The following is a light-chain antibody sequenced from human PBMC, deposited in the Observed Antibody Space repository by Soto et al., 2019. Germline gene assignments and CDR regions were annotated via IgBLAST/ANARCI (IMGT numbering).Light chain of an antibody. CDR1: SSNIGSNT. V-gene: IGLV1-44*01. J-gene: IGLJ1*01. CDR2: NNN. Sequence: QSVLTQPPSASGTPGQRVTISCSGSSSNIGSNTVNSYQQLPGTAPKHLIYNNNQRPSGVPDRFSGSKSGTSASQAISGLQSEDETDYYGAAWDDSLNALVFGTGTKLTVL. CDR3: AAWDDSLNALV.